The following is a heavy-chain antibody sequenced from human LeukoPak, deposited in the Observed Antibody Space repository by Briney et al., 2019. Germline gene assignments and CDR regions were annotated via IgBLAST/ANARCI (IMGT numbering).Heavy chain of an antibody. CDR2: IYNSETT. J-gene: IGHJ4*02. Sequence: SQTLSLTCTVSGGSTSSGGYYWSWIRQHPEKGLEWIGYIYNSETTYYNPSLKSRVTISVDTSKNQFSLKLSSVTAADTAVYYCARMNSGSSFDYWGQGTLVTVSS. D-gene: IGHD3-10*01. CDR1: GGSTSSGGYY. CDR3: ARMNSGSSFDY. V-gene: IGHV4-31*03.